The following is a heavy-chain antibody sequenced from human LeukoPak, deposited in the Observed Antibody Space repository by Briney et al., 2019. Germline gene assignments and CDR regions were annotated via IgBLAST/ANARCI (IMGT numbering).Heavy chain of an antibody. CDR2: ISSSSSYI. D-gene: IGHD6-13*01. CDR1: GFTFSSYS. Sequence: GGSLRLSCAASGFTFSSYSMNWVRQAPGKGLEWVSSISSSSSYIYYADSVKGRFTISRDNAKNSLYLQMNSLRDEDTAVYFCAKARIAAAGTGAFDVWGQGTMVTVSS. V-gene: IGHV3-21*04. J-gene: IGHJ3*01. CDR3: AKARIAAAGTGAFDV.